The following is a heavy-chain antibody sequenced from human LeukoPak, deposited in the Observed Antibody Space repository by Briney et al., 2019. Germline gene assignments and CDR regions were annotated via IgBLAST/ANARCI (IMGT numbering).Heavy chain of an antibody. Sequence: GGSLRLSCEASGFIFSSYGMSWVRQAPGKGLEWVAKINHDGGTRYYADSVKGRFTISRDNSKESLFLQMNGLRDDDTAAYFYARVFHDHSTGYLSCLDNWRQGTQVTVPS. D-gene: IGHD3-9*01. J-gene: IGHJ4*02. CDR1: GFIFSSYG. V-gene: IGHV3-7*03. CDR3: ARVFHDHSTGYLSCLDN. CDR2: INHDGGTR.